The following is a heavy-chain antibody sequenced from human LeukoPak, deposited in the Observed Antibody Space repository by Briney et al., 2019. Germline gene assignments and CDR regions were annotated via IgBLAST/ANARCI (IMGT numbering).Heavy chain of an antibody. J-gene: IGHJ5*02. D-gene: IGHD1-7*01. CDR2: IYHSGST. CDR3: ARVRNNWNYFSARNNWCDP. V-gene: IGHV4-38-2*01. Sequence: SETLSLTCAVSGYSISSGYYWGWIRQPPGKGLEWIGSIYHSGSTYYNPSLRSRLTLSVDTSKNHFSLKLSSVTAADTAVYYCARVRNNWNYFSARNNWCDPWGQGTLVTVSS. CDR1: GYSISSGYY.